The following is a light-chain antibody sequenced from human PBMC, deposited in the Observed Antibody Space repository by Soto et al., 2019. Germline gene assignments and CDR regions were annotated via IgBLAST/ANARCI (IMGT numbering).Light chain of an antibody. Sequence: QSVLTQPPSASGTPGQRVTISCSGSSSNIGTNTVSWYQHLPGTAPKLLIYNNNQRPSGVPDRFSGSKSGTSASLAISGLQSEVEADYYCAAWDDSLSGHFVFGTGTKVTVL. J-gene: IGLJ1*01. V-gene: IGLV1-44*01. CDR2: NNN. CDR3: AAWDDSLSGHFV. CDR1: SSNIGTNT.